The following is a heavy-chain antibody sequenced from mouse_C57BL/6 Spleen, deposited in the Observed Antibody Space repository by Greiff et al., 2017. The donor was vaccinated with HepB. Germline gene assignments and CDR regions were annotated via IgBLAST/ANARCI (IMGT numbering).Heavy chain of an antibody. D-gene: IGHD1-1*01. Sequence: LQQSGAELVKPGASVKLSCTASGFNIKDYYMHWVKQRTEQGLEWIGRIDPEDGETKYAPKFQGKATITADTSSNTADLQLSSLTSEDTAVYYCATYGSSPAWFAYWGQGTLVTVSA. CDR2: IDPEDGET. CDR3: ATYGSSPAWFAY. CDR1: GFNIKDYY. J-gene: IGHJ3*01. V-gene: IGHV14-2*01.